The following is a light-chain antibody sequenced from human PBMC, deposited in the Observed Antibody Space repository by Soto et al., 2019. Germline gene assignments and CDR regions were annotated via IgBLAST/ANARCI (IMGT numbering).Light chain of an antibody. CDR1: SGSVSSSYY. J-gene: IGLJ2*01. V-gene: IGLV8-61*01. CDR2: STD. Sequence: QTVLTQEPSFSVSPGGTVTLTCGLSSGSVSSSYYPSWYQQTPGQAPRTLIYSTDTRSSGVPDRFSGSILGNKAALNITGAQADDESDYYCVLYMGSGISVFGGGTKLTVL. CDR3: VLYMGSGISV.